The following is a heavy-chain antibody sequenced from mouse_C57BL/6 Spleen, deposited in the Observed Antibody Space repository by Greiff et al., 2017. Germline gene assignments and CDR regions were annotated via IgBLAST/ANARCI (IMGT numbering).Heavy chain of an antibody. CDR3: AREDGYDDVDY. V-gene: IGHV1-81*01. J-gene: IGHJ4*01. Sequence: VQLQQSGAELARPGASVKLSCKASGYTFTSYGISWVKQRTGQGLEWIGEIYPRSGNTYYNEKFKGKATLTADKSSSTAYMKLRSLTSEDSAVYYCAREDGYDDVDYWGQGTSVTVSS. CDR1: GYTFTSYG. CDR2: IYPRSGNT.